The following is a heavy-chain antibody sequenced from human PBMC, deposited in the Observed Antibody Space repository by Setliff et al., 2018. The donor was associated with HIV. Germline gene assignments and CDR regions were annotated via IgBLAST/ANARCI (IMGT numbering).Heavy chain of an antibody. D-gene: IGHD3-16*02. V-gene: IGHV3-20*04. Sequence: PGGSLRLSCAASGFTFNTYAMSWVRQAPGKGLEWVSGFNRNGGGTGYADSVKGRFTISRDNAKSSLYLQMHRLLADDTAFYYCARAPFTFGGIIGRGGYWGQGTLVTVSS. CDR1: GFTFNTYA. CDR3: ARAPFTFGGIIGRGGY. J-gene: IGHJ4*02. CDR2: FNRNGGGT.